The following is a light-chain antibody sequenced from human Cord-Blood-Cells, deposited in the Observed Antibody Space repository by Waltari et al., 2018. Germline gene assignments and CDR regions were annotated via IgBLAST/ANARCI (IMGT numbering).Light chain of an antibody. Sequence: QSALTQPASVSGSPGQSLTISCTGTSSDVGSSNLVSWYQQHPGKATKLMIYEGSKRTPCVSTRFSGSKSGTTAFRTISGVQAEDEADYSCCSYAGSVVFGAGTKLTVL. CDR1: SSDVGSSNL. CDR2: EGS. CDR3: CSYAGSVV. J-gene: IGLJ2*01. V-gene: IGLV2-23*01.